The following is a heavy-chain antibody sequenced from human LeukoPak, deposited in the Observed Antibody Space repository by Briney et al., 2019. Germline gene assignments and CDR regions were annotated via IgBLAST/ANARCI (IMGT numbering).Heavy chain of an antibody. Sequence: GGSLRLSCAASGFTFSNYAMSWVRRAPGKGLEWVSAILGSGGSTYYADSVKGRFTVSRDNSKSTLYLQMSSLRAEDTALYYCAKWGDYDVLTGYYVPDYWGQGTLVTVSS. D-gene: IGHD3-9*01. CDR2: ILGSGGST. V-gene: IGHV3-23*01. J-gene: IGHJ4*02. CDR3: AKWGDYDVLTGYYVPDY. CDR1: GFTFSNYA.